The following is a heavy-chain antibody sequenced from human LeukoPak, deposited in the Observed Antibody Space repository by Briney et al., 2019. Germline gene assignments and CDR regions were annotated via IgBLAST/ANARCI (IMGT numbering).Heavy chain of an antibody. CDR3: ARVGLEPPIWFDP. D-gene: IGHD1-1*01. V-gene: IGHV4-4*02. J-gene: IGHJ5*02. CDR1: GGSISSSNW. CDR2: IYYSGST. Sequence: MASETLSLTCAVSGGSISSSNWWSWVRQPPGKGLEWIGYIYYSGSTNYNPSLKSRVTISVDTSKNRFSLKLSSVTAADTAVYYCARVGLEPPIWFDPWGQGTLVTVSS.